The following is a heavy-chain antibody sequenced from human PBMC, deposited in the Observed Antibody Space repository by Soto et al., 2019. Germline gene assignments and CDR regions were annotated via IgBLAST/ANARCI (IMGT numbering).Heavy chain of an antibody. V-gene: IGHV4-38-2*02. D-gene: IGHD3-10*01. CDR3: ARDKRGFDP. Sequence: SETLSLTCAVSGYSISSGYYWGWIRQPPGKGLEWIGSIYHSGSTYYNPSLKSRVTISVDTSKNQFSLKLSSVTAADTAVYYCARDKRGFDPWGQGTLVTVSS. CDR1: GYSISSGYY. J-gene: IGHJ5*02. CDR2: IYHSGST.